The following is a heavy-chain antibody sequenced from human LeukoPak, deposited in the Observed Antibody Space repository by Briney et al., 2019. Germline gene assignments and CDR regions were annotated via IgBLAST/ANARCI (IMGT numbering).Heavy chain of an antibody. CDR1: GYTFTSYA. D-gene: IGHD1-1*01. J-gene: IGHJ4*02. CDR2: INAGNGNT. Sequence: ASVKVSCKASGYTFTSYAMHWVRQAPGQRLEWMGWINAGNGNTKYSQKFQGRVTITMDTSASTAYMELRSLRSEDTAIYYCARDRGGTGDFDYWGQGTLVTVSS. CDR3: ARDRGGTGDFDY. V-gene: IGHV1-3*01.